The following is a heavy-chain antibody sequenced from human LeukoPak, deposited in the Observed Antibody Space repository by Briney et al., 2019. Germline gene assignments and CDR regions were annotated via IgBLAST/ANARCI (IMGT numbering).Heavy chain of an antibody. CDR2: IYHSGST. Sequence: SETLSLTCTVSGYSISSGYYWGWIRQPPGKGLEWIGSIYHSGSTYYNPSLKSRVTISVDTSKNQFSLKLSSVTAADTAVYYCARGTGTTGTLFDYWGQGTLVTVSS. CDR3: ARGTGTTGTLFDY. CDR1: GYSISSGYY. J-gene: IGHJ4*02. V-gene: IGHV4-38-2*02. D-gene: IGHD1-1*01.